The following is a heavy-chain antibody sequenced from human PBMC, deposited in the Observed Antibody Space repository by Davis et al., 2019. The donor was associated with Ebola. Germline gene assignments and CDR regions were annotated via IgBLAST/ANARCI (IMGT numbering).Heavy chain of an antibody. CDR1: GNRFSSHW. CDR2: IYPRDSDT. D-gene: IGHD2-15*01. J-gene: IGHJ4*02. CDR3: ARHGCSGGGCYDENFDY. Sequence: GESLKISCKDSGNRFSSHWIGWVRHMPGKGLEWMGIIYPRDSDTRYSPSFRGQVTISADKSINTAYLQWSSLKASDTATYYCARHGCSGGGCYDENFDYWGQGTLVTVSS. V-gene: IGHV5-51*01.